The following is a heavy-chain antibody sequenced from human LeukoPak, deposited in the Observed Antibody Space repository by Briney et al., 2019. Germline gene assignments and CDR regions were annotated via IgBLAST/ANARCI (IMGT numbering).Heavy chain of an antibody. J-gene: IGHJ4*02. CDR1: GGSISSGGYY. D-gene: IGHD6-13*01. CDR2: IYHSGST. V-gene: IGHV4-30-2*01. Sequence: PSETLSLTCTVSGGSISSGGYYWSWIRQPPGKGLEWIGYIYHSGSTYYNPSLKSRVTISVDKSKNQFSLKLSSVTAADTAVYYCARGPRGIAAAGTRVGYYFDYWGQGTLVTVSS. CDR3: ARGPRGIAAAGTRVGYYFDY.